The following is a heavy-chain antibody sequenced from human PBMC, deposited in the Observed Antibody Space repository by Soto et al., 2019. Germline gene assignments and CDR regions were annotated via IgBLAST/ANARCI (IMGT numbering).Heavy chain of an antibody. CDR1: GGSFSGYY. CDR2: IYYSGST. J-gene: IGHJ4*02. V-gene: IGHV4-59*01. CDR3: ARGFNSAGVDYFDY. D-gene: IGHD2-15*01. Sequence: PSETLSLTCAVYGGSFSGYYWSWIRQPPGKGLEWIGYIYYSGSTNYNPSLKSRVTILVDTSKNQFSLKLSSGTAADTAVYYCARGFNSAGVDYFDYWGQGTLVTVSS.